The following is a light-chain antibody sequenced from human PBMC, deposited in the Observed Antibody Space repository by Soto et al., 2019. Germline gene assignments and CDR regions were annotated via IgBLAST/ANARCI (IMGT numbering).Light chain of an antibody. J-gene: IGKJ3*01. CDR2: DAS. V-gene: IGKV1-5*01. CDR3: QQYSTDPFT. CDR1: RSITNW. Sequence: DIQMTQSPSTLSASVGDRVTLTCRASRSITNWLAWFQQKPGKAPKLLIYDASNLESGVPSRFSGSGSGTEFTLSISSLQPDDFGTYYCQQYSTDPFTFGPGTKV.